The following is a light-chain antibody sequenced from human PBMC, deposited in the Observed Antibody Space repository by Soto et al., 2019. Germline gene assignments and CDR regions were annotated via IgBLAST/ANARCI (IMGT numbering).Light chain of an antibody. J-gene: IGKJ1*01. CDR2: GAS. Sequence: EIVLTQSPGTLSLSPGERATLSCRASQSVTNSYLAWYQQKPGQAPRLLIFGASTRAAGIPARFSGSGSGTDFTLTISSLQSEDFAVYYCQQYNNWPWTFGQGTKVDIK. V-gene: IGKV3-15*01. CDR1: QSVTNSY. CDR3: QQYNNWPWT.